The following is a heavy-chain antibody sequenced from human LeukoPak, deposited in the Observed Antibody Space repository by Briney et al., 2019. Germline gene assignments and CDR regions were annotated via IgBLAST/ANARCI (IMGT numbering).Heavy chain of an antibody. Sequence: SETLSLTCTVSGVSISNYYWNWIRQPPGKGLEWIGYIYYSGSTNYNPSLKSRLTISVDTSKNQFSLKLSSVTAADTAVYYCARGNSGSVPYYWGQGILVTVSS. CDR2: IYYSGST. D-gene: IGHD5-12*01. V-gene: IGHV4-59*01. CDR3: ARGNSGSVPYY. J-gene: IGHJ4*02. CDR1: GVSISNYY.